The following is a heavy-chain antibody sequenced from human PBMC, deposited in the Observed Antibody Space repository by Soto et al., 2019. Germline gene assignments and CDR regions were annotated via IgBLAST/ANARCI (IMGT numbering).Heavy chain of an antibody. Sequence: QVQLVQSGAEVKKPGASLRVSCETSGDTSTIYTITWVRQAPGQGLQWMGRIVPLLRITNYAQEFQGRLTITADSSTSSAHIELTSLTSEDTAVYYCATAKYGAGRVGVHSWGQGTLVIVSS. D-gene: IGHD1-26*01. CDR2: IVPLLRIT. CDR1: GDTSTIYT. V-gene: IGHV1-69*02. CDR3: ATAKYGAGRVGVHS. J-gene: IGHJ5*02.